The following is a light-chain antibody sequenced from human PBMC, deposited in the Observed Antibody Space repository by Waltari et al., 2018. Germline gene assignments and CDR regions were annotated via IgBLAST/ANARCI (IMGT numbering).Light chain of an antibody. V-gene: IGLV3-21*01. Sequence: SYVLTQPPSVSVAPGETARLTCGGNNIESKSVHWYRQRPGQAPVLVISYDSDRPSGIPDRLSGSNSGNTATLTISSVEAGDEADYYCQVWDANTDPGVFGTGTEVTVL. CDR1: NIESKS. J-gene: IGLJ1*01. CDR3: QVWDANTDPGV. CDR2: YDS.